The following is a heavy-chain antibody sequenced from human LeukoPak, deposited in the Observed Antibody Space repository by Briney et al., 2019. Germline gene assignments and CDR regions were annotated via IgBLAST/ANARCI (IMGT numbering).Heavy chain of an antibody. Sequence: GGSLRLSCAASVFTFSGSAMHWVRQASGKGLEWVSRFRSKANSYATAYAASVKGRFTISRDDSKNTAYLQMNSLKTEDTAVYYCTRMHGYCSSTSCREYYYYMDVWGKGTTVTVSS. CDR2: FRSKANSYAT. CDR3: TRMHGYCSSTSCREYYYYMDV. V-gene: IGHV3-73*01. D-gene: IGHD2-2*01. J-gene: IGHJ6*03. CDR1: VFTFSGSA.